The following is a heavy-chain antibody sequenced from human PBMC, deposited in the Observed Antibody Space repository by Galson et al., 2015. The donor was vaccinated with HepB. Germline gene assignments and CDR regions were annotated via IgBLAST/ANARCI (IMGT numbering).Heavy chain of an antibody. CDR1: GYTFTSYY. J-gene: IGHJ6*02. CDR3: ARGGGPLRGYSYGYYYYYGMDV. CDR2: INPSGGST. Sequence: SCKASGYTFTSYYMHWVRQAPGQGLEWMGIINPSGGSTSYAQKLQGRVTMTRDTSTSTVYMELSSLRSEDTAVYYCARGGGPLRGYSYGYYYYYGMDVWGQGTTVTVSS. V-gene: IGHV1-46*01. D-gene: IGHD5-18*01.